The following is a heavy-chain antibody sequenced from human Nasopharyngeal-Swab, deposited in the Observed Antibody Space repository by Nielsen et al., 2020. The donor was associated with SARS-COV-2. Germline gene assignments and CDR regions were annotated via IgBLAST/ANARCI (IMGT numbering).Heavy chain of an antibody. CDR3: ARAPTNYYYYYMDV. CDR2: VNPNSGNT. CDR1: GYTFTSYD. D-gene: IGHD5-24*01. J-gene: IGHJ6*03. Sequence: ASVKVSCKASGYTFTSYDINWVRQATGQGLEWMGWVNPNSGNTGYAQKFQGRVTMTRNTSISTAYMELSSLRSEDTAVYYCARAPTNYYYYYMDVWGKGTTVTVSS. V-gene: IGHV1-8*01.